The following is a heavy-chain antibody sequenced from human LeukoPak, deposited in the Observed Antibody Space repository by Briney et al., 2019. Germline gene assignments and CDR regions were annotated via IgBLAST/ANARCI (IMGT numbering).Heavy chain of an antibody. J-gene: IGHJ4*02. CDR3: ARDREGAPDY. Sequence: SETLSLTCTVSGGSISSYYWSWIRQPPGKGLEWIGYIYYSGSTNYNPSLKSRVTISVDTSKNQFSLKLNSVTAADTAMYYCARDREGAPDYWGQGTLVAVSS. V-gene: IGHV4-59*01. D-gene: IGHD1-26*01. CDR1: GGSISSYY. CDR2: IYYSGST.